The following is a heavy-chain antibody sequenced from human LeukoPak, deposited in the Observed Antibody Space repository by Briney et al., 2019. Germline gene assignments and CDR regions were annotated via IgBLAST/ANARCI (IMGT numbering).Heavy chain of an antibody. Sequence: ASVKVSCKASGFTFNAYYIHWVRQAPGQGLEWMGWINPNTGDTNFAQKFQGRVAMTRDTSLSTAYMDLSRLTSDDTAVYYCARRYGYYDSSGPKEIVDPWGQGTLVTASS. CDR2: INPNTGDT. J-gene: IGHJ5*02. CDR3: ARRYGYYDSSGPKEIVDP. D-gene: IGHD3-22*01. CDR1: GFTFNAYY. V-gene: IGHV1-2*02.